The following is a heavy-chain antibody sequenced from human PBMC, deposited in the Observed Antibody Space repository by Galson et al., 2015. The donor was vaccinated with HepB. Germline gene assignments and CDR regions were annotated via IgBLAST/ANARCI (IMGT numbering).Heavy chain of an antibody. Sequence: SLRLSCAASGFTFSNAWMSWVRQAPGKGLEWVGRIKSKTDGGTTDYAAPVKGRFTISRDDSKNTLYLQMNSLKTEDTAVYYCTTGRTMVRGYWYFDLWGRGTLVTVSS. CDR3: TTGRTMVRGYWYFDL. V-gene: IGHV3-15*01. J-gene: IGHJ2*01. CDR2: IKSKTDGGTT. D-gene: IGHD3-10*01. CDR1: GFTFSNAW.